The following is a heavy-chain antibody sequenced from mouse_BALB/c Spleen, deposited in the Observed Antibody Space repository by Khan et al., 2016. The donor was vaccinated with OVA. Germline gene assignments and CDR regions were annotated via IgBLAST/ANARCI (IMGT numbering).Heavy chain of an antibody. CDR2: ISYSGNT. Sequence: EVQLQESGPGLVKPSQSLSLTCTVTGYSITSDYAWNWIRQFPGNKLEWMGFISYSGNTNHNPSLKSRISITRDTSKNQFFLQLNSVTTEDTARYYCARVYGGDFDYWGQGTTLTVSS. V-gene: IGHV3-2*02. D-gene: IGHD1-1*01. CDR1: GYSITSDYA. J-gene: IGHJ2*01. CDR3: ARVYGGDFDY.